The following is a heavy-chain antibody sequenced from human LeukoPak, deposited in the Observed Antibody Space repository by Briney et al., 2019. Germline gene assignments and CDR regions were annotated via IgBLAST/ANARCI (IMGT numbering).Heavy chain of an antibody. CDR2: IRYDGSNK. CDR1: GFTFSSYG. J-gene: IGHJ4*02. Sequence: GGSLRLSCAASGFTFSSYGMHWVRQAPGKGLEWVAFIRYDGSNKYYADSVKGRFTISRDNSKNTLYLQMNNLRNEDTAVYFCATAREGATDYWGQGALVTVSS. D-gene: IGHD1-26*01. CDR3: ATAREGATDY. V-gene: IGHV3-30*02.